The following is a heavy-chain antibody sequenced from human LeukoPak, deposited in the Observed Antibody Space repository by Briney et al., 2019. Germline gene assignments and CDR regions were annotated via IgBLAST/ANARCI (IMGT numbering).Heavy chain of an antibody. CDR1: GGSISSGSYY. D-gene: IGHD3-3*01. CDR2: IYTSGST. CDR3: ARDFVVFHDFWSGYYSVHYFDY. V-gene: IGHV4-61*02. Sequence: SQTLSLTCTVSGGSISSGSYYWSWIRQPAGKGLEWIGRIYTSGSTNYNPSLKSRVTMSVDTSKNQFSLKLSSVTAADTAVYYCARDFVVFHDFWSGYYSVHYFDYWGQGTLVTVSS. J-gene: IGHJ4*02.